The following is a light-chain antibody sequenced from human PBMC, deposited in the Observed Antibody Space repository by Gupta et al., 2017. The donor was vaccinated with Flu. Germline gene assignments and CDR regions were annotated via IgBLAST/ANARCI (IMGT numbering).Light chain of an antibody. V-gene: IGKV1-39*01. Sequence: DVQLLQSPSSLPPCVGDRINITCRASQSISSYLNWYQQKPGKAPKLLIYAASSLQSGVPSRFSGSGSGTDFTLTISSLQPEDFATYYCQQSYSTPRALTFGGGTKVEIK. CDR2: AAS. CDR3: QQSYSTPRALT. J-gene: IGKJ4*01. CDR1: QSISSY.